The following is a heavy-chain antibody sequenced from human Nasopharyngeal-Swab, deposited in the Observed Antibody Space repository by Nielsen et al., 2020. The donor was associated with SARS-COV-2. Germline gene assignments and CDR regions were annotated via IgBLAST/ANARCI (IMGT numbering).Heavy chain of an antibody. V-gene: IGHV1-69*13. CDR2: IIPIFGTA. CDR1: GGTFSSYA. J-gene: IGHJ4*02. D-gene: IGHD1-26*01. CDR3: ARERDKYSGSYNLDY. Sequence: SVKVSCKASGGTFSSYAISWVRQAPGQGLEWMGGIIPIFGTANYAQKFQGRVTITADESTSTAYMELSSLRSEDTAVYYCARERDKYSGSYNLDYWGQGTLVTVSS.